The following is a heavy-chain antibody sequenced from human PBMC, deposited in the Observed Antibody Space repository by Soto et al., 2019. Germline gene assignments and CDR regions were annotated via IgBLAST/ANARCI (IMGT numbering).Heavy chain of an antibody. J-gene: IGHJ6*03. D-gene: IGHD6-25*01. Sequence: TSVKVSCKDSGYTYTSYDSNWVRQATGQGLEWMGWMNPNSGNTGYAQKFQGRVTMTRNTSISTAYMELSSLRSEDTAVYYCARGAAGIYYMDVWGKGTTVTVSS. CDR2: MNPNSGNT. CDR3: ARGAAGIYYMDV. CDR1: GYTYTSYD. V-gene: IGHV1-8*01.